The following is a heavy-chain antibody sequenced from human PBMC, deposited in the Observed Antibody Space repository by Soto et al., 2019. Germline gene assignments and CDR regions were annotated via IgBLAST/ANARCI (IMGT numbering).Heavy chain of an antibody. CDR1: GGSISSSNW. J-gene: IGHJ4*02. CDR3: ARDPDDSSGYYHY. CDR2: IYHSGST. D-gene: IGHD3-22*01. Sequence: QVQLQESGPGLVKPSGTLSLTCAVSGGSISSSNWWSWVRQPPGKGLEWIGEIYHSGSTNYNPSLESRVTISVDKSKNQFSLKLSSVTAADTAVYYCARDPDDSSGYYHYWGQGTLVTVSS. V-gene: IGHV4-4*02.